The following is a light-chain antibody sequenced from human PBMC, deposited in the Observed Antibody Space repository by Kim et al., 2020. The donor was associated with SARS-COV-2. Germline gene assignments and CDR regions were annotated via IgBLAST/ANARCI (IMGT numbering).Light chain of an antibody. Sequence: AIQMTQSPSSLSASVGDRVTITCRASQGIRNDLGWYQQKPGKAPRLLIYGASSLQSGVPSRFSGSGSGTDFTLTISSLQPEDFATYYCIQDDIYPRTLGQGTKVDIK. CDR3: IQDDIYPRT. CDR1: QGIRND. CDR2: GAS. J-gene: IGKJ1*01. V-gene: IGKV1-6*01.